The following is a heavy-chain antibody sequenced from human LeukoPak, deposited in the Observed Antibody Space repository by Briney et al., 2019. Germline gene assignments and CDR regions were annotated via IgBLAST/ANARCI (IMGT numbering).Heavy chain of an antibody. V-gene: IGHV4-39*07. CDR1: GGSISSSNYY. J-gene: IGHJ4*02. Sequence: SETLSLTCTVSGGSISSSNYYWGWIRQPPGKGLEWIGSMYYSGNTDYNPSLKSRVTISVGTSKNQFSLKLSSVTAADTAVYYCARGTSIRGYSYGAWFPGVVLKFDYWGQGTLVTVSS. CDR3: ARGTSIRGYSYGAWFPGVVLKFDY. CDR2: MYYSGNT. D-gene: IGHD5-18*01.